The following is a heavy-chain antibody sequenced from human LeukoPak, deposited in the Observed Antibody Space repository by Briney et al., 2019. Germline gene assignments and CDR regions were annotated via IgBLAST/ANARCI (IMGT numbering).Heavy chain of an antibody. CDR2: IYHSGST. V-gene: IGHV4-38-2*01. Sequence: KPTETLSLTCAVSGYSISSGYYWGWIRQPPGKGLEWIGSIYHSGSTYYNPSLKSRVTISVDTSKNQFSLKLSSVTAADTAVYYCARQPDYGGNLNYSDYWGQGTLVTVSS. CDR1: GYSISSGYY. D-gene: IGHD4-23*01. J-gene: IGHJ4*02. CDR3: ARQPDYGGNLNYSDY.